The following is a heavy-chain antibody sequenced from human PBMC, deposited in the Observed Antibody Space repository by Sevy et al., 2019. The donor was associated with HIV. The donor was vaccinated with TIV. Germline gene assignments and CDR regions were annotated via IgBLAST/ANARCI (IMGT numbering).Heavy chain of an antibody. Sequence: GGSLRLSCAASGFTFSSYAMSWVHQAPGKGLEWVSAISGSGGSTYYADSVKGRFTISRDNSKNTLYLQMNSLRAEDTAVYYCAKEECSTSCYRGGYGWFDPWGQGTLVTVSS. D-gene: IGHD2-2*01. CDR3: AKEECSTSCYRGGYGWFDP. V-gene: IGHV3-23*01. J-gene: IGHJ5*02. CDR1: GFTFSSYA. CDR2: ISGSGGST.